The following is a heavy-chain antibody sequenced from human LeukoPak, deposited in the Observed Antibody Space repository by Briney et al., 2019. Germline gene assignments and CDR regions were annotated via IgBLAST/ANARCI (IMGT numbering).Heavy chain of an antibody. V-gene: IGHV5-51*01. J-gene: IGHJ4*02. CDR2: IYPGDSDT. CDR1: GYSFTSYW. Sequence: KPGESLKISCKGSGYSFTSYWIGWVRQMPGKGLEWMGIIYPGDSDTRYSPSFQGQVTISADKSISTAYLQWSSLKASDTAMYYCARHAISYNWNDADVSPFDYWGQGTLVTVSS. D-gene: IGHD1-1*01. CDR3: ARHAISYNWNDADVSPFDY.